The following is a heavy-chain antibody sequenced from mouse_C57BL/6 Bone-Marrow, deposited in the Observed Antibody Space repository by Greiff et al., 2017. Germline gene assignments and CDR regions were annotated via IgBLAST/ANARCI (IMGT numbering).Heavy chain of an antibody. J-gene: IGHJ4*01. CDR2: IRSKSSNYAT. V-gene: IGHV10-3*01. Sequence: EAGGGLVQPKGSLKLSCAASGFTFNTYAMHWVRQAPGKGLEWVARIRSKSSNYATYYADSVKDRFTISRDDSQSMLYLQMNNLKPEDTAMYYCVRVMIYYDYDEAMDYWGQGTSVTVSS. CDR1: GFTFNTYA. CDR3: VRVMIYYDYDEAMDY. D-gene: IGHD2-4*01.